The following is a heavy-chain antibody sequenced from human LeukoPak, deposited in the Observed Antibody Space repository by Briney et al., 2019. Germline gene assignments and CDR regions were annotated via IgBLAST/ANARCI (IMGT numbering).Heavy chain of an antibody. D-gene: IGHD2-21*02. CDR1: GFTFSSYW. CDR3: ARTVVTAIHYYYYYGMDV. J-gene: IGHJ6*02. Sequence: GGSLRLSCAASGFTFSSYWMSWVRQAPGKGLEWEANIKQDGSEKYYVDSVKGRFTISRDNAKNSLYLQMNSLRAEDTAVYYCARTVVTAIHYYYYYGMDVWGQGTTVTVSS. CDR2: IKQDGSEK. V-gene: IGHV3-7*01.